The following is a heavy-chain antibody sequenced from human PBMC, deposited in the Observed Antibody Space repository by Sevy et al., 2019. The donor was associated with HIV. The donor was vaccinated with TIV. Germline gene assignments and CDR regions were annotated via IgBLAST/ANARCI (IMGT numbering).Heavy chain of an antibody. CDR2: IKQDMSEK. V-gene: IGHV3-7*01. Sequence: GGSLRLSCAASGFTFSSYWMTWVRQAPGKGLEWVANIKQDMSEKYYAASVKGRFTISGDNARNSLYLQMESLGAENTAVYYCARAQQVTMLVVIGGLYFDFWGQGTLVTVSS. J-gene: IGHJ4*02. D-gene: IGHD3-22*01. CDR1: GFTFSSYW. CDR3: ARAQQVTMLVVIGGLYFDF.